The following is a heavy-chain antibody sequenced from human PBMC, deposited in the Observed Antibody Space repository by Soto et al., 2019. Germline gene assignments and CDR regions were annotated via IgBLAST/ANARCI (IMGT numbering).Heavy chain of an antibody. D-gene: IGHD3-10*01. CDR2: ISTGGTSI. Sequence: EVQLVESGGGLVKPGESLRLSCAASGFTFNTYSMIWVRQAPGKGLEWVSSISTGGTSIVYADSVRGRFSISRDNTNNSLYLQMNSLTAEDTAVYYCARHHFGSSSDYWGHGTLVTVSS. CDR3: ARHHFGSSSDY. V-gene: IGHV3-21*01. J-gene: IGHJ4*01. CDR1: GFTFNTYS.